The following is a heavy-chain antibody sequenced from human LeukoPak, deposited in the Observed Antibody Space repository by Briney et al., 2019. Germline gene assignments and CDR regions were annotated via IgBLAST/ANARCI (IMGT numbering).Heavy chain of an antibody. D-gene: IGHD3-10*01. J-gene: IGHJ6*02. CDR2: ISAYNGNT. V-gene: IGHV1-18*01. CDR1: GYTFTSYG. Sequence: ASVKVSCKASGYTFTSYGISWVRQAPGQGLEWMGWISAYNGNTNYAQKLQGRVTMTTDTSTSTAYMELSSLRSEDTAVYYCASTYREGITMVRGPTTSGRGPDVWGQGTTVTVSS. CDR3: ASTYREGITMVRGPTTSGRGPDV.